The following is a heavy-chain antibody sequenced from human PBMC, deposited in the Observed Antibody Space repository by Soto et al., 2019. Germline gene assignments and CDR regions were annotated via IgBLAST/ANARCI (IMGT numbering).Heavy chain of an antibody. CDR2: IWYDGSNK. D-gene: IGHD6-13*01. Sequence: QVQLVESGGGVVQPGRSLRLSCAASGFTFSSYGMHWVRQAPGKGLEWVAVIWYDGSNKYYADSVKGRFTISRDNSKNTLYLQRNSLRAEDTAVYYCARESSSWYLFDYWGQGTLVTVSS. CDR1: GFTFSSYG. V-gene: IGHV3-33*01. CDR3: ARESSSWYLFDY. J-gene: IGHJ4*02.